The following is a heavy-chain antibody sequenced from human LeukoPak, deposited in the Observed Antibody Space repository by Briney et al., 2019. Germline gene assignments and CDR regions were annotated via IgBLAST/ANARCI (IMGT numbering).Heavy chain of an antibody. CDR1: GFTFSNYA. V-gene: IGHV3-23*01. J-gene: IGHJ4*02. CDR3: AKLSSGWFEDF. CDR2: ISDTDGST. Sequence: GRSLRLSCAASGFTFSNYAMTWVRQAPGNGLDWVSAISDTDGSTYYVDSVKGRSTISRDCYTHTLYLQMNRLRAEDTAVYYCAKLSSGWFEDFWGQGTLVTVSS. D-gene: IGHD6-19*01.